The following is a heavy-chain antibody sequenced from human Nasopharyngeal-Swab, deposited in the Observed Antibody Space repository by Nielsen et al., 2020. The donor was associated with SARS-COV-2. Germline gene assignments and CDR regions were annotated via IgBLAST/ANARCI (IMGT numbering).Heavy chain of an antibody. CDR2: IYPGDSDT. CDR1: GYRFISYW. CDR3: ARTAIEGGYYRGDAFDI. D-gene: IGHD3-22*01. J-gene: IGHJ3*02. Sequence: GESLTISCKGSGYRFISYWIGWVRQMPGKGLEWMGIIYPGDSDTRYSPSFQGQVTISADKSLNTAYLQWSSLKASDTAMYYCARTAIEGGYYRGDAFDIWGQGTMVTVSS. V-gene: IGHV5-51*01.